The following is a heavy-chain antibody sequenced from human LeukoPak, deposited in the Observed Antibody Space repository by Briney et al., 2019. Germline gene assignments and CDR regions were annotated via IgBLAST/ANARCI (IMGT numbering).Heavy chain of an antibody. J-gene: IGHJ4*02. CDR2: INPNSGGT. CDR1: GYTFTGYY. D-gene: IGHD3-10*01. Sequence: ASVKVSCKASGYTFTGYYMHWVRQAPGQGLEWMGRINPNSGGTNYAQNFQGRVTMTRDTSISTAYMELSRLRSDDTAVYNCAREAGDGSGSYDYWGQGTLVTVSS. V-gene: IGHV1-2*06. CDR3: AREAGDGSGSYDY.